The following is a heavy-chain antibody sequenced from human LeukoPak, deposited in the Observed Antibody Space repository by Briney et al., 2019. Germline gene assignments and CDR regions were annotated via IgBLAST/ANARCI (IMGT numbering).Heavy chain of an antibody. CDR1: GFTFSSYA. J-gene: IGHJ4*02. V-gene: IGHV3-23*01. D-gene: IGHD6-19*01. CDR3: AKSSGYDIGWPNY. CDR2: IIGSGGST. Sequence: GGSLRLSCAASGFTFSSYAMSWVRQAPGKGLAWVSSIIGSGGSTYYPDSVKGRFTISRDNSRNTLYLQMNSLRAEDTAVYYCAKSSGYDIGWPNYWGQGTLVTVSS.